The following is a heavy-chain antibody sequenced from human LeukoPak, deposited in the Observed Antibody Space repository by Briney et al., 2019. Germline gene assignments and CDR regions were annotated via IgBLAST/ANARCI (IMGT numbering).Heavy chain of an antibody. CDR1: GYTFTTYA. J-gene: IGHJ6*04. Sequence: ASVKVSCKASGYTFTTYAMHWVRQAPGQRLERMGWINAGNGNTKYSQKFQGRVTITRDTSASTAYMELSSLRSEDTAVYYCVAGHDYGDSNYYYGMDVWGKGTTVTVSS. CDR3: VAGHDYGDSNYYYGMDV. V-gene: IGHV1-3*01. D-gene: IGHD4-17*01. CDR2: INAGNGNT.